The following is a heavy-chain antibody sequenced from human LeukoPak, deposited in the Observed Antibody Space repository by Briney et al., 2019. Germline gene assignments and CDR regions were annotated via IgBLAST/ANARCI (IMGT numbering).Heavy chain of an antibody. CDR2: IYYSGST. CDR3: ARHGNWDPFDY. Sequence: SETLSLTCTVSGDSINSSDYYWAWIRQPPGVGLEWIATIYYSGSTYYKPSLKSRLTISVDSSKNQFSLKMNSVTAADTAVYYCARHGNWDPFDYWGQGTLVTVSS. D-gene: IGHD7-27*01. J-gene: IGHJ4*02. V-gene: IGHV4-39*01. CDR1: GDSINSSDYY.